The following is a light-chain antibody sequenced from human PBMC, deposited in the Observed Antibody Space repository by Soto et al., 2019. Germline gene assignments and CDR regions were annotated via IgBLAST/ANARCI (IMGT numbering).Light chain of an antibody. J-gene: IGLJ7*01. CDR3: ATWDDSLSGFVV. CDR2: EVN. V-gene: IGLV2-8*01. CDR1: SSDVGDYKY. Sequence: QSVLTQPPSASGSPGQSVTISCTGTSSDVGDYKYVSWYQQHPGKAPKLMIYEVNKRPSGVPDRFSGSKSGTSASLTISGLRSEDEATYYCATWDDSLSGFVVFGGGTQLTVL.